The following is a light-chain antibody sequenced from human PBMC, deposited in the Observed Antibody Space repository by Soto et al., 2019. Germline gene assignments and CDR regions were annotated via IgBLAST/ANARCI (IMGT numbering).Light chain of an antibody. CDR1: SSDVGGYSW. J-gene: IGLJ2*01. Sequence: QSALTQPASVSGSPGQSITISCTGTSSDVGGYSWVSWYRQYPGKAPKLIIFEVIHRSSGVSNRFSGSKSGNTASLTISGLQTEDEADYYCSSYTSRSTPVIFCGGTKLTVL. CDR3: SSYTSRSTPVI. CDR2: EVI. V-gene: IGLV2-14*01.